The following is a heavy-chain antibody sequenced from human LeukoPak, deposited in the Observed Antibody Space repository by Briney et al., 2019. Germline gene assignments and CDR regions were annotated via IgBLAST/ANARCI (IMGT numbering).Heavy chain of an antibody. CDR3: ARYVVVTAYFDY. CDR2: IYYSGST. Sequence: PSETLSLTCTVSGGSISSYYWSWIRQPPGKGLEWIGYIYYSGSTNYNPSLKSRVTISVDTSKNQFSLKLSSVTAADTAVYYCARYVVVTAYFDYWGQGTLATVSS. J-gene: IGHJ4*02. CDR1: GGSISSYY. V-gene: IGHV4-59*01. D-gene: IGHD2-21*02.